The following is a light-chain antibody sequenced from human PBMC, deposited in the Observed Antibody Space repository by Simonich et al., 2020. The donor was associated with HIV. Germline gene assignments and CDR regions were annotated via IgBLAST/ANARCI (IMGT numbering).Light chain of an antibody. CDR1: SSNIGNNY. CDR3: ATWDDSLSGWV. V-gene: IGLV1-47*01. CDR2: RNN. J-gene: IGLJ3*02. Sequence: QSVLTQPPSASGTPGQRVTISCSGSSSNIGNNYVYWYQPLPGTAPTLLISRNNRRPSGVPDRFSGSKSGTSASLAISGLRSEDEADYYCATWDDSLSGWVFGGGTKLTVL.